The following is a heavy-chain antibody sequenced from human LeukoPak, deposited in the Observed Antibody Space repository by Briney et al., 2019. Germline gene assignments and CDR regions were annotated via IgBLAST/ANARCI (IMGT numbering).Heavy chain of an antibody. CDR3: ARDGLLWFGELLSPPFDY. J-gene: IGHJ4*02. Sequence: GGSLRLSCETSGFIFSSYGMHWVRRAPGKGLEWVAVISYDGSFIKYADSVEGRFTISRDNSKNTLYLQMNSLRPEDTAVYCCARDGLLWFGELLSPPFDYWGQGTLVTVSS. CDR2: ISYDGSFI. V-gene: IGHV3-33*05. CDR1: GFIFSSYG. D-gene: IGHD3-10*01.